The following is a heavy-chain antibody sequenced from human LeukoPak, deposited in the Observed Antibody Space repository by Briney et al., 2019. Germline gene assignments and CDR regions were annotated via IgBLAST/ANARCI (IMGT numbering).Heavy chain of an antibody. J-gene: IGHJ6*03. D-gene: IGHD2-15*01. Sequence: GGSLRLSCVAFGLTVNSSFVSWVRQAPGKGLEWVSVFYSGGATYYADSVKGRFTMSRDNSKNTLYLQMNSLRAEDTGMYYCARAVGGAFYMDVWGKGTPVTVSS. V-gene: IGHV3-53*01. CDR3: ARAVGGAFYMDV. CDR2: FYSGGAT. CDR1: GLTVNSSF.